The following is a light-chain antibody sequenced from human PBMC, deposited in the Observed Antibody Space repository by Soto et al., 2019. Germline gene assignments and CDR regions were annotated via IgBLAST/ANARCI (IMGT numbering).Light chain of an antibody. V-gene: IGLV2-14*01. CDR1: SSDVGGYNY. CDR2: DVS. CDR3: SSYTSSSPRV. Sequence: QSVLTQPASVSGSPGQSITISCTGTSSDVGGYNYVSWYQQHPGKAPKLMIYDVSNRPSGVSNRFSGSKSGNTASLTISGPQAEDGADYYCSSYTSSSPRVFGTGTKVTVL. J-gene: IGLJ1*01.